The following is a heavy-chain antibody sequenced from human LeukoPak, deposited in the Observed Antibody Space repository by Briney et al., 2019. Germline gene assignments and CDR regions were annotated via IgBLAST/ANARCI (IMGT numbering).Heavy chain of an antibody. CDR2: IKNKTDGGTT. CDR1: GFTFSNAW. CDR3: YSSSWDYYFDY. Sequence: GGSLRLSCAASGFTFSNAWMSWVRQAPGKGLEWVGRIKNKTDGGTTDYAAPVKGRFTISRDDSKNTLYLQMNSLKTEDTAVYYCYSSSWDYYFDYWGQGTLVTVSS. J-gene: IGHJ4*02. V-gene: IGHV3-15*01. D-gene: IGHD6-13*01.